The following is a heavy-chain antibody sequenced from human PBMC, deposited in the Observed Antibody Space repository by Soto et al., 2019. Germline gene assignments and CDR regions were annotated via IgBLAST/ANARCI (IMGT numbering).Heavy chain of an antibody. CDR1: GFTLGSYW. D-gene: IGHD2-15*01. CDR3: AKDRDDIVVVVAATFDY. V-gene: IGHV3-23*01. CDR2: ISGSGGGT. Sequence: PGGSLRLSCAASGFTLGSYWMSWVRQAPGMGLEWVSAISGSGGGTYYADSVKGRFTISRDNSKNTLYLQMNGLRAEDTAVYYCAKDRDDIVVVVAATFDYWGQGTLVTVSS. J-gene: IGHJ4*02.